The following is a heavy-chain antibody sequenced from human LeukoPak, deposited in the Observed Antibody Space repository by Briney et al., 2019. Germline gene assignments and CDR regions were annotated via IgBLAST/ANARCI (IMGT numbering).Heavy chain of an antibody. CDR2: ISAYNGNT. D-gene: IGHD1-26*01. V-gene: IGHV1-18*01. J-gene: IGHJ4*02. CDR3: GLSGSYYERNLDY. CDR1: GYTFTSYG. Sequence: ASVKVSCKASGYTFTSYGISWVRQAPGQGLEWMGWISAYNGNTNYAQKLQGRVTMTRDTSTSTVYMELSSLRSEDTAVYYCGLSGSYYERNLDYWGQGTLVTVSS.